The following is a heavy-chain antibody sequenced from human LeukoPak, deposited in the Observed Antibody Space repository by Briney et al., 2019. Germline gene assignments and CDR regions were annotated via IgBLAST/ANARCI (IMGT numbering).Heavy chain of an antibody. D-gene: IGHD3-22*01. V-gene: IGHV4-61*01. J-gene: IGHJ4*02. Sequence: SETLSLTCTVSGGSVSSGSYYWSWIRQPPGKGLEWIGYIYYSGSTNYNPSLKSRVTISADTSKNQFSLKLSSVTAADTAVYYCAGSYDSSGYYYYWGQGTLVTVSS. CDR3: AGSYDSSGYYYY. CDR1: GGSVSSGSYY. CDR2: IYYSGST.